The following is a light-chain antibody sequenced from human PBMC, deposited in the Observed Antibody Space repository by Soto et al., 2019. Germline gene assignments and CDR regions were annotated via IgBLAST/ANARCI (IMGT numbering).Light chain of an antibody. J-gene: IGKJ5*01. Sequence: EIVMTQSPATLSVSPGERATLSCRASQSVSSNLAWYQQKPGQAPRLLIYGASTRATGIPARFSGSGSGIEFTLTISSLQYEDFAVYYCQQYNNWPPNTFGQGTRLEIK. CDR2: GAS. CDR1: QSVSSN. CDR3: QQYNNWPPNT. V-gene: IGKV3-15*01.